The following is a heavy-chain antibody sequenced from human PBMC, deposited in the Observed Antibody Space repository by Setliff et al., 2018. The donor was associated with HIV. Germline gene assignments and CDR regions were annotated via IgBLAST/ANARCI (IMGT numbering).Heavy chain of an antibody. V-gene: IGHV4-34*01. Sequence: PSETLSLTCAVYGGSFSGYYWSWIRQPPGKGPEWIGEINHSGSTNYNPSLKSRVTISVDTSKNQFSLKLSSVTAADTAVYYCARQTWEYYDTLTGYYRSPKNFDSWGQGTLVTVSS. J-gene: IGHJ4*02. CDR3: ARQTWEYYDTLTGYYRSPKNFDS. CDR1: GGSFSGYY. D-gene: IGHD3-9*01. CDR2: INHSGST.